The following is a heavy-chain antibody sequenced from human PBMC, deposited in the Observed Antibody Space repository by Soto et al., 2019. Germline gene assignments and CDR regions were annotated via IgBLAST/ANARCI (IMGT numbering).Heavy chain of an antibody. Sequence: SSETLSLTCTVSGGSISSSSYYWGWIRQPPGKGLEWIGSIYYSGSTYYNPSLKSRVTISVDTSKNQFSLKLSSVTAADTAVYYCARRYSNYVNNWFDPWGQGTLVTVSS. CDR3: ARRYSNYVNNWFDP. CDR2: IYYSGST. CDR1: GGSISSSSYY. D-gene: IGHD4-4*01. J-gene: IGHJ5*02. V-gene: IGHV4-39*01.